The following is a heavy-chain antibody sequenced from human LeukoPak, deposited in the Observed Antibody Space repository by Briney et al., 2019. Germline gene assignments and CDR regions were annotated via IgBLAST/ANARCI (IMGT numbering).Heavy chain of an antibody. CDR2: ISVYNGYT. Sequence: GASVKVSCKASGYTFTSYHINWVRQAPGQGLEWMGWISVYNGYTEFAQKFHGRVTMTTDTSTRTTYMELRGLRSDDTAVYYCARDSGWELKQYYFDHWGQGTLVTVSS. J-gene: IGHJ4*02. D-gene: IGHD1-26*01. CDR3: ARDSGWELKQYYFDH. CDR1: GYTFTSYH. V-gene: IGHV1-18*01.